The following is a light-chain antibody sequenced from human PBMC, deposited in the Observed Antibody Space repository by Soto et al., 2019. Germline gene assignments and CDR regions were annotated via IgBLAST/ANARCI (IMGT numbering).Light chain of an antibody. Sequence: IHMTQSPSSLSASVGDRVTITCRASQRITTYLNWYQQKPGEAPKLLISTSGTLQRGVPSRFIGSGSGTDFTLTITGLHSADFATYYCQQTYNTPYTFGQGTKLEIK. CDR2: TSG. V-gene: IGKV1-39*01. J-gene: IGKJ2*01. CDR1: QRITTY. CDR3: QQTYNTPYT.